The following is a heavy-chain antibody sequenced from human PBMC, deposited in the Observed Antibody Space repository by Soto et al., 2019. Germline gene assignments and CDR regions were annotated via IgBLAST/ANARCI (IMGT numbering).Heavy chain of an antibody. CDR3: ARVRFGELV. D-gene: IGHD3-10*01. CDR1: GFTFSSYA. Sequence: EVQLLESGGGLVQPGGSLRLSCAASGFTFSSYAMSWVRQAPGKGLEWVSIIGVGGGDRYYPESVKGRFTISRDNSRDTLYLEMNSLRDEDTAVYYCARVRFGELVWGQGTLVTVCS. J-gene: IGHJ4*02. V-gene: IGHV3-23*01. CDR2: IGVGGGDR.